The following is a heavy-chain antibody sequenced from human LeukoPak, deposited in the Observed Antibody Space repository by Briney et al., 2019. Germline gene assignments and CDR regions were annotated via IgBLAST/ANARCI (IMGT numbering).Heavy chain of an antibody. CDR3: ARGTLTVTTSFDY. CDR1: GGSFSGYY. V-gene: IGHV4-34*01. Sequence: SETLSLTCAVYGGSFSGYYWSWIRQPPGKGLEWIGEINHSGSTNYNPSLKSRATISVDTSKNQFSLKLSSATAADTAVYYCARGTLTVTTSFDYWGQGTLVTVSS. CDR2: INHSGST. J-gene: IGHJ4*02. D-gene: IGHD4-17*01.